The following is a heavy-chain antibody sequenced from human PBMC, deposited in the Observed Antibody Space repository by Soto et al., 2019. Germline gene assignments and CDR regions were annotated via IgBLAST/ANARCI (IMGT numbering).Heavy chain of an antibody. J-gene: IGHJ4*02. CDR3: AKSKGRYYYDSSGYQNF. CDR1: GFTFSSYA. V-gene: IGHV3-23*01. D-gene: IGHD3-22*01. Sequence: PGGSLRLSCAASGFTFSSYAVSWVRQAPGKGLEWVSATSGSGGSTYYADSVKGRFTISRDNSKNTLYLQMNSLRAEGTAVYYCAKSKGRYYYDSSGYQNFWGQGTLVTVSS. CDR2: TSGSGGST.